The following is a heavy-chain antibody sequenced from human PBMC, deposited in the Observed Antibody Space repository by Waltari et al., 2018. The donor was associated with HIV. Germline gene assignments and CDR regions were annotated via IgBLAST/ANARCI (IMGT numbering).Heavy chain of an antibody. D-gene: IGHD6-19*01. CDR1: GYTFIGYY. V-gene: IGHV1-2*02. J-gene: IGHJ5*01. Sequence: QVQLVQSGAEVKKPGASVKVSCKASGYTFIGYYMHWVRQAPGKGLEWMGWINPKSGGTNYAQKFQGRVTMTRDTSISTVYMELSRLRSDDTAVYYCARDVGRGDSSAWYKWFDSWGQGTRVTVSS. CDR2: INPKSGGT. CDR3: ARDVGRGDSSAWYKWFDS.